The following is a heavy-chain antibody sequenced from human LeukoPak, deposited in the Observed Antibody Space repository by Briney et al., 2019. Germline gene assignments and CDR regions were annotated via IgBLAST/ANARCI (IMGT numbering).Heavy chain of an antibody. CDR3: AKDLDHDYDDYGLDY. CDR1: GFTFSSYS. CDR2: ISGSGGST. J-gene: IGHJ4*02. D-gene: IGHD4-17*01. Sequence: PGGSLRLSCAASGFTFSSYSMNWVRQAPGKGLEWVSAISGSGGSTYYADSVKGRFTISRDNSKNTLYLQMNSLRAEDAALYYCAKDLDHDYDDYGLDYWGQGTLVTVSS. V-gene: IGHV3-23*01.